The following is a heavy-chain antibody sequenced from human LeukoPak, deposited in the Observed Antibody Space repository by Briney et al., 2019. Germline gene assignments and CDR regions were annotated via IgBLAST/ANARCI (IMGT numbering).Heavy chain of an antibody. CDR2: ISYDGSNK. V-gene: IGHV3-30-3*01. J-gene: IGHJ4*02. Sequence: GGSLRLSCAASGFTFSSYAMHWVRQAPGKGLEWVAVISYDGSNKYYADSVKGRSTISRDNSKNTLYLQMNSLRAEDTAVYYCARALITTLDYWGQGTLVTVSS. CDR3: ARALITTLDY. CDR1: GFTFSSYA. D-gene: IGHD3-22*01.